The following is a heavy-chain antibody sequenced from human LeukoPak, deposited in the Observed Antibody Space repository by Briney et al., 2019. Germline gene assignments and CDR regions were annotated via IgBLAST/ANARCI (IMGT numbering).Heavy chain of an antibody. CDR2: LIPIFGTA. CDR1: GGTFSSYA. J-gene: IGHJ6*02. Sequence: GSSVKVSCKASGGTFSSYAISWVRQAPGQGLEWMGGLIPIFGTANYAQKFQGRVTITADESTSTAYMELSSLRSEDTAVYYCARGGTIFGVSPRGYGMDVWGQGTTVTVSS. D-gene: IGHD3-3*01. CDR3: ARGGTIFGVSPRGYGMDV. V-gene: IGHV1-69*01.